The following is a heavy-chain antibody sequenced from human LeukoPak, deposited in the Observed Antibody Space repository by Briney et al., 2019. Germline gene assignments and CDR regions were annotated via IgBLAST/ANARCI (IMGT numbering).Heavy chain of an antibody. J-gene: IGHJ4*02. V-gene: IGHV1-8*03. CDR3: ARVRGYDSEFDY. D-gene: IGHD5-12*01. CDR2: MNPNSGNT. Sequence: ASVKVSCKASGGTFSSYAISWVRQATGQGLEWMGWMNPNSGNTGYAQKFQGRVTITRNTSISTAYMELSSLRSEDTAVYYCARVRGYDSEFDYWGQGTLVTVSS. CDR1: GGTFSSYA.